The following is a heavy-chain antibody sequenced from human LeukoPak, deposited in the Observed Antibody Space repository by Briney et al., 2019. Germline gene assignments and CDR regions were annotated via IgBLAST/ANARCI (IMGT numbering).Heavy chain of an antibody. CDR2: INHSGST. J-gene: IGHJ5*02. Sequence: PSETLSLTCAVYVSDFSAYYWTWIRQPPGKGLEWIEEINHSGSTNYNPSLKSRVTISVDTSKNQFSLKLSSVTAADTAVYYCARAVAADGFDPWGQGTLVTVSS. CDR1: VSDFSAYY. V-gene: IGHV4-34*01. D-gene: IGHD6-25*01. CDR3: ARAVAADGFDP.